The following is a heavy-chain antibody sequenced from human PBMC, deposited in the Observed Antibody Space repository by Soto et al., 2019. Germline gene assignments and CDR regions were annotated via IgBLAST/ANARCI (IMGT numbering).Heavy chain of an antibody. J-gene: IGHJ6*02. V-gene: IGHV4-39*01. CDR1: GGSISSSTYY. CDR2: IYYSGSA. CDR3: ARHGVDYGDYASYYYYGMDV. Sequence: QLQLQESGPGLVKPSETLSLTCTVSGGSISSSTYYWGWIRQPPGTGLEWIGMIYYSGSAYYNPSLKSRFTISIDTSKNQFSLRLSSVTAADTAVYYCARHGVDYGDYASYYYYGMDVWGRGTTVTVSS. D-gene: IGHD4-17*01.